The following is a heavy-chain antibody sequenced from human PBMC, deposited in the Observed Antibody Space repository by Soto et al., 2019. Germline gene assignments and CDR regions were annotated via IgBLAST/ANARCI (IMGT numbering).Heavy chain of an antibody. J-gene: IGHJ4*02. D-gene: IGHD5-12*01. Sequence: GGSLRLSCAVSGFTFSTYAMSWVRQAPGKGLECVSAISGSGGSTYYADSVKGRFTISRDNSKNTLYLQMNSLRAEDTAVYYCAKDQAIVATNPPYYFDYWGQGTLVTVSS. CDR2: ISGSGGST. CDR3: AKDQAIVATNPPYYFDY. CDR1: GFTFSTYA. V-gene: IGHV3-23*01.